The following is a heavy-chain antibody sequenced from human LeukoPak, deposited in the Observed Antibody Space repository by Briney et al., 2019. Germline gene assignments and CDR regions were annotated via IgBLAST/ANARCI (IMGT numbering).Heavy chain of an antibody. CDR1: GFTFNSYG. CDR3: AKDHRRQIQLWPDYFDY. Sequence: PGMPLRLSCSASGFTFNSYGMHWLRHAPGKGLEWVAVISYDGSNKYYADSVKGRFTISRDNSKNTLYLQMNRLRAEDTGVYYCAKDHRRQIQLWPDYFDYWGEGKLVTVSS. J-gene: IGHJ4*02. D-gene: IGHD5-18*01. V-gene: IGHV3-30*18. CDR2: ISYDGSNK.